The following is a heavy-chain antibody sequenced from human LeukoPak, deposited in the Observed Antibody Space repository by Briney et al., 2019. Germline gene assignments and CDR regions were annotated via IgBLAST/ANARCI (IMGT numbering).Heavy chain of an antibody. Sequence: GGSLRLSCAASGFTFTTYWMAWVRQAPGKGLEWVANIKQDGSEAVYADSVRGRFTISRDNAKNSLYLQMNSLRVEDTAVYYCSNGIYDRSYWGQGTLVTVSS. V-gene: IGHV3-7*01. CDR3: SNGIYDRSY. CDR2: IKQDGSEA. D-gene: IGHD2-8*01. J-gene: IGHJ4*02. CDR1: GFTFTTYW.